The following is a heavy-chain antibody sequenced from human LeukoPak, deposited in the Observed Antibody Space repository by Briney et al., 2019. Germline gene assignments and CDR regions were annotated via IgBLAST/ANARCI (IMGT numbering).Heavy chain of an antibody. D-gene: IGHD2/OR15-2a*01. V-gene: IGHV4-59*02. Sequence: SETLSLTCTVSGGSVRGDYWNWLRQPPGKGLEWIAYMYGSGSPNYNPSLASRLTLSVDSTENLLSLKLTSVTAADTAVYFCARDLSVNAFDIWGQRTLVTVSS. CDR2: MYGSGSP. CDR3: ARDLSVNAFDI. J-gene: IGHJ3*02. CDR1: GGSVRGDY.